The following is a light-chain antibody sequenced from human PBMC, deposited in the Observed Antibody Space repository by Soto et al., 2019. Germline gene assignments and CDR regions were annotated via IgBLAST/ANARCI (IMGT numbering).Light chain of an antibody. CDR1: HSVSSSY. CDR2: GAS. Sequence: EIVLTQSPGTLSFSPGEGATLSCRASHSVSSSYMAWYQQRPGQTPSLLIYGASTRATGIPDRFSGSGSGTHFTLTISRLEPGDFAVYYCQHFGGTTFTFGQGTRLEN. V-gene: IGKV3-20*01. CDR3: QHFGGTTFT. J-gene: IGKJ5*01.